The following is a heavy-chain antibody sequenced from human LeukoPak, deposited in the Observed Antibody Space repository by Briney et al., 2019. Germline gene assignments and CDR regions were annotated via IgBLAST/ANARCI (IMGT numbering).Heavy chain of an antibody. D-gene: IGHD3-22*01. Sequence: SGGSPRLSCAASGFTFSDYSMNWVRQAPGKGLEWVASVNIVSSYIYYADSMRGRFTISRDNAKNSLFLQMNSLRAEDTAVYYCARLRRNSDRSDFFYYYDHWGQGTLVTVSS. CDR3: ARLRRNSDRSDFFYYYDH. CDR2: VNIVSSYI. J-gene: IGHJ4*02. V-gene: IGHV3-21*01. CDR1: GFTFSDYS.